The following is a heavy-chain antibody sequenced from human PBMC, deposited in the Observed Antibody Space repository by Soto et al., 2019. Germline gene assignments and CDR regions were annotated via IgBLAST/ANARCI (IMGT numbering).Heavy chain of an antibody. Sequence: ASVKVSCKASGYTFFTYGISWVRQAPGQGLEWMGWISGYNGNTKYVQKLQGRVTMTIDTSTRTAYMELRSLRSDDTAVYYCARVGDSSGWHFDYWGQGSLVTVSS. J-gene: IGHJ4*02. V-gene: IGHV1-18*01. CDR2: ISGYNGNT. CDR1: GYTFFTYG. D-gene: IGHD6-19*01. CDR3: ARVGDSSGWHFDY.